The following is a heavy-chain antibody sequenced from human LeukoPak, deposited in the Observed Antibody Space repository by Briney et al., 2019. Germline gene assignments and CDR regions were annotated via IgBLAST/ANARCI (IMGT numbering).Heavy chain of an antibody. Sequence: PGRSLRLSCAASGFTFSSYGMHWVRQAPGKGLEWVAVISYDGSNKYYADSVKGRFTISRDNSKNTLYLQMNSLRAEDTAVYYCARDPLSSGWGGYYYYGMDVWGQGTTVTVSS. D-gene: IGHD6-19*01. CDR2: ISYDGSNK. J-gene: IGHJ6*02. CDR1: GFTFSSYG. CDR3: ARDPLSSGWGGYYYYGMDV. V-gene: IGHV3-30*03.